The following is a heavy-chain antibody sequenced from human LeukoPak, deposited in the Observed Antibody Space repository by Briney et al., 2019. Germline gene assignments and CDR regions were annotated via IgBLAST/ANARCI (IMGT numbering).Heavy chain of an antibody. D-gene: IGHD3-3*01. Sequence: GASVKASCKASGYTFTGYYIHWVRQAPGQGLEWMGWINPNSGGTNYAQKFQGRVTMTRDTSISTAYMELSRLRSDDTAVYYCARCGSGYHSDYYYYGMDVWGQGTTVTVSS. CDR3: ARCGSGYHSDYYYYGMDV. V-gene: IGHV1-2*02. J-gene: IGHJ6*02. CDR1: GYTFTGYY. CDR2: INPNSGGT.